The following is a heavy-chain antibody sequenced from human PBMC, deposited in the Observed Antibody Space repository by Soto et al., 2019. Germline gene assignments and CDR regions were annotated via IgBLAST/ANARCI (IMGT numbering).Heavy chain of an antibody. J-gene: IGHJ4*02. CDR2: ISGSGGST. CDR3: VKLIQSRQGGYYDSSGYYFGPYYFDY. CDR1: GFTFSSYA. D-gene: IGHD3-22*01. V-gene: IGHV3-23*01. Sequence: GGSLRLSCAASGFTFSSYAMSWVRQAPGKGLEWVSAISGSGGSTYYADSVKGRFTISRDNSKNTLYLQMNSLRAEDTVGYDCVKLIQSRQGGYYDSSGYYFGPYYFDYWGQGTLVTVSS.